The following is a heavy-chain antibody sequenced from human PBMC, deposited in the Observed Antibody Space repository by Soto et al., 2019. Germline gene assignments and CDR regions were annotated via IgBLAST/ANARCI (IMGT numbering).Heavy chain of an antibody. V-gene: IGHV3-9*01. J-gene: IGHJ5*02. CDR1: GFTFDDYA. Sequence: EVQLVESGGGLVQPGRSPRLSCAASGFTFDDYAMHWVRQAPGKGLEWVSGISWNSGSIGYADSVKGRFTISRDNAKNSLYLQMNSLRAEDTALYYCAKDSYGSGSYRFNWFDPWGQGTLVTVSS. D-gene: IGHD3-10*01. CDR3: AKDSYGSGSYRFNWFDP. CDR2: ISWNSGSI.